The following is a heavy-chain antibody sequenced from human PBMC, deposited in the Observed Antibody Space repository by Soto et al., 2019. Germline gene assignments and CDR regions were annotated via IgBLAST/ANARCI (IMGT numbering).Heavy chain of an antibody. CDR3: ARGPGGFGDFSLDY. CDR2: IYSGGST. V-gene: IGHV4-4*07. J-gene: IGHJ4*02. D-gene: IGHD3-10*01. CDR1: GGSISQYY. Sequence: QVQLQESGPGLVKPSETLSLSCGVSGGSISQYYWSWIRQPAGKGLEWIGRIYSGGSTNYNPSLESRFTMSVDTSTNRFCLELRSVTAGDTAVYYCARGPGGFGDFSLDYWGQGPLVTVSS.